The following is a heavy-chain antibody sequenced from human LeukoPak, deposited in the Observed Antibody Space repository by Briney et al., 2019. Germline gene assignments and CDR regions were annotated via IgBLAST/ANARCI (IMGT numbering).Heavy chain of an antibody. V-gene: IGHV4-59*01. J-gene: IGHJ4*02. D-gene: IGHD6-19*01. Sequence: SETLSLTCTVSGGSLSGYYWSWIRQPPGKGLEWVGYISYSGSTNHKPSLKSRVTISVDTSKNQFSLKLSSVTAADTAIYYCARDGRAGSLFAYWGQGTLVIVSS. CDR1: GGSLSGYY. CDR3: ARDGRAGSLFAY. CDR2: ISYSGST.